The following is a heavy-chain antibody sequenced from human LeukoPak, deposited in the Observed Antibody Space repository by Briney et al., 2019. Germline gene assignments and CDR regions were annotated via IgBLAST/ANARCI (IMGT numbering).Heavy chain of an antibody. Sequence: LSGGSLRLSCAASGFTFDDYAMHWVRQAPGKGLEWVSGISWNSGSIGYADSVKGRFTISRDNAKNSLYLQMNSLRAEDMALYYCAKADKYYYDSSGYYYLDYWGQGTLVTVSS. CDR3: AKADKYYYDSSGYYYLDY. D-gene: IGHD3-22*01. CDR2: ISWNSGSI. J-gene: IGHJ4*02. V-gene: IGHV3-9*03. CDR1: GFTFDDYA.